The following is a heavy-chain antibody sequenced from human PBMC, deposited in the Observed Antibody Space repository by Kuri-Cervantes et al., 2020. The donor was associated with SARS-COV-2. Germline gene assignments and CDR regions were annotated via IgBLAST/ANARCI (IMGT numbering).Heavy chain of an antibody. CDR2: ISSSSSTI. Sequence: GESLKISCAASGFTFSSYSMNWVRQAPGKGLEWVSYISSSSSTIYYADSVKGRFTISRDNAKNSLYLQMNSLRAEDTAVYYCAREWGDYWGQGTLVTVSS. CDR1: GFTFSSYS. CDR3: AREWGDY. J-gene: IGHJ4*02. D-gene: IGHD3-16*01. V-gene: IGHV3-48*04.